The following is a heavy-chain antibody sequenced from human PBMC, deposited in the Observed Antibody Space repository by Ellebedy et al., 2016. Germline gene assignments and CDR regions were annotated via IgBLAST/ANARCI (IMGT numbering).Heavy chain of an antibody. D-gene: IGHD3-22*01. CDR3: TTDREVIVVVNDY. J-gene: IGHJ4*02. CDR1: GFTFSNAW. CDR2: IKSKTDGGTT. V-gene: IGHV3-15*07. Sequence: GGSLRLSCAASGFTFSNAWMNWVRQAPGKGLEWVGRIKSKTDGGTTDYAAPVKGGCTISRDDSKNTLYLQMNSLKTEDTAVYYCTTDREVIVVVNDYWGQGTLVTVSS.